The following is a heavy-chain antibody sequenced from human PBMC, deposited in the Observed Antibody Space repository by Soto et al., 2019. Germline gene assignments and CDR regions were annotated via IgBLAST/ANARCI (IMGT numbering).Heavy chain of an antibody. CDR2: INHSGST. CDR1: GGSFSGYY. J-gene: IGHJ4*02. D-gene: IGHD3-10*02. V-gene: IGHV4-34*01. CDR3: ARVRCSGSYYRDY. Sequence: SETLSLTCAVYGGSFSGYYWSWIRQPPGKGLEWIGEINHSGSTNYNPSLKSRVTISVDTSKNQFSLKLSSVTAADTAVYYCARVRCSGSYYRDYWGQGTLVTVSS.